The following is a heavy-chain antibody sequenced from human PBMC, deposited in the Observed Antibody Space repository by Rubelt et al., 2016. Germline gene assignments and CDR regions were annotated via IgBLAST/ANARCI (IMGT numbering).Heavy chain of an antibody. CDR2: IIPIFGTA. CDR3: AREGDSSCYPLDY. V-gene: IGHV1-69*01. Sequence: LEWMGGIIPIFGTANYAQKFQGRVTITADESTSNAYMELSSLSSEETAVYYCAREGDSSCYPLDYWGPGTLVTVSS. D-gene: IGHD6-13*01. J-gene: IGHJ4*02.